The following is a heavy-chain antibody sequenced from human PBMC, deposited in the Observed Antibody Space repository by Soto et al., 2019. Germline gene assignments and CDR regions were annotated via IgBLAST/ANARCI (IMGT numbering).Heavy chain of an antibody. CDR3: ARDPFATDYGGSPEFFS. D-gene: IGHD4-17*01. J-gene: IGHJ5*02. CDR1: GGAISGRSNY. Sequence: SETLSLTCAVSGGAISGRSNYWGWIRQPPGKGLEYIGSIYSGGSTYYNPSLKSRVTLSVDATQNQFSLRLTSVTAADTAVYYCARDPFATDYGGSPEFFSWGQGTLVTVSS. CDR2: IYSGGST. V-gene: IGHV4-39*02.